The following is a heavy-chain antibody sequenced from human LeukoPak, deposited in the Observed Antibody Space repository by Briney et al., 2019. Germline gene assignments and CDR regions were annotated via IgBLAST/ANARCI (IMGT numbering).Heavy chain of an antibody. D-gene: IGHD5-18*01. V-gene: IGHV3-23*01. Sequence: GGSLRLSCAASGFTFSCYAMSWLPKAPGKGLEWVSSISGSCGSTYYADSVKARFTISRDNSKNTLYLQMNSLRGKDTAVYYCAKDHPAMVYYFDYGGQGTLVTVSS. CDR2: ISGSCGST. J-gene: IGHJ4*02. CDR3: AKDHPAMVYYFDY. CDR1: GFTFSCYA.